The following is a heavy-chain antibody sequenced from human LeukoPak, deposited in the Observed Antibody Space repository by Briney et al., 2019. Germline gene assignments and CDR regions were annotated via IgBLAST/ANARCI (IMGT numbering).Heavy chain of an antibody. CDR3: ARDRGGYSSSWYLRLPSDY. J-gene: IGHJ4*02. CDR2: ISAYNGNT. Sequence: ASVKVSCKASGYTFTSYGISWVRQAPGQGLEWMGWISAYNGNTNYAQKLQGRVTMTTDTSTSTAYMELRSLRSDDTAVYYCARDRGGYSSSWYLRLPSDYWGQGTLVTVSS. D-gene: IGHD6-13*01. V-gene: IGHV1-18*01. CDR1: GYTFTSYG.